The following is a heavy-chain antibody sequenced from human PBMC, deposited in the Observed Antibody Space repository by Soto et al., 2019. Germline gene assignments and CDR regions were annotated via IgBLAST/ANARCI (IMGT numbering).Heavy chain of an antibody. D-gene: IGHD2-15*01. V-gene: IGHV4-34*01. CDR1: GGSFSTYS. CDR3: ARGARPGTLIVVKPATSDYFAF. CDR2: TNHRGST. J-gene: IGHJ4*02. Sequence: SETLSLTCAVYGGSFSTYSWTWIRQPPGKGLEWIGETNHRGSTKYNPALRSRVNISPDTSKNQFSLKLSSVTAADTAVYFCARGARPGTLIVVKPATSDYFAFWGQGTLVTSPQ.